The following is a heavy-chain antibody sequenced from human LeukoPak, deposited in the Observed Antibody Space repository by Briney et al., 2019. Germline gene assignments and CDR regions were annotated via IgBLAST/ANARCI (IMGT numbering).Heavy chain of an antibody. CDR1: GFSLSTSGMC. D-gene: IGHD1-26*01. J-gene: IGHJ4*02. V-gene: IGHV2-70*13. CDR3: TRTYSGSYPVHY. CDR2: IDWDADT. Sequence: SGPALLQPTPPLTLTCTFSGFSLSTSGMCVSWIRQPPGKALEWLALIDWDADTYYSTSLKTRLTISKDTSKNQVVLTMTNMDPVDTATYYCTRTYSGSYPVHYRGQGTLVTVSS.